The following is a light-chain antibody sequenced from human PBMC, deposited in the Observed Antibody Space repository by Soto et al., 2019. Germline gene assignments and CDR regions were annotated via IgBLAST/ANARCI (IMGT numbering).Light chain of an antibody. V-gene: IGKV1-9*01. J-gene: IGKJ1*01. Sequence: DVQLTQSPSFLSASVGDRVTITCRASQGITNYLAWYQQKPGKAPKLLIYTASTLQSGVPSRFSGSGAGAEFTLTITGLQPEDFATYFCQQFHTYPWTFGQGTKVEIK. CDR2: TAS. CDR3: QQFHTYPWT. CDR1: QGITNY.